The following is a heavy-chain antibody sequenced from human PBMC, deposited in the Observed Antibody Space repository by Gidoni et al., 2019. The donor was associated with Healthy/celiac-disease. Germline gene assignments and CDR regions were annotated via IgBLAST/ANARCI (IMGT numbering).Heavy chain of an antibody. V-gene: IGHV1-69*01. CDR3: ARARAVGYYFDY. CDR1: GGTFRSYA. D-gene: IGHD3-10*01. Sequence: QVQLVQSGAEVKKPGSSVKFSCKASGGTFRSYAISWVRQSPGQGLEWMGGIIPVFGTAKYAQKFQGRVTITADESTSTAYMELSSLRSEDTAVYYCARARAVGYYFDYWGQGTLVTVSS. J-gene: IGHJ4*02. CDR2: IIPVFGTA.